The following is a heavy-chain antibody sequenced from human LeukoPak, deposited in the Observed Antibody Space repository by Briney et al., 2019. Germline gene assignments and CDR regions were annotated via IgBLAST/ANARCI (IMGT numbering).Heavy chain of an antibody. CDR2: IYYSGST. CDR1: GGSISSGGYY. V-gene: IGHV4-31*03. D-gene: IGHD3-22*01. CDR3: ARETYDSSGYYYEAAFDI. Sequence: SQTLSLTCTVSGGSISSGGYYWSWIRQHPGKGLEWIGYIYYSGSTYYNPSLKSRVTISVDTPKNQFSLKLSSVTAADTAVYYCARETYDSSGYYYEAAFDIWGQGTMVTVSS. J-gene: IGHJ3*02.